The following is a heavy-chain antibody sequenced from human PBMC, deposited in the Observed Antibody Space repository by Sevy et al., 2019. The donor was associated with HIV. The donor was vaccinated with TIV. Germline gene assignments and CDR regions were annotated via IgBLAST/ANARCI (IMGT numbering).Heavy chain of an antibody. CDR1: GGSISSSSYY. CDR2: IYYSGST. D-gene: IGHD1-26*01. CDR3: ARRGVKWELLPYYFDY. Sequence: SETLSLTCTVSGGSISSSSYYWGWIRQPPGKGLEWIGSIYYSGSTYYNPSLKSRVTISVDTSENQFSLKLSSVTAADTAVYYCARRGVKWELLPYYFDYWGQGTLVTVSS. J-gene: IGHJ4*02. V-gene: IGHV4-39*01.